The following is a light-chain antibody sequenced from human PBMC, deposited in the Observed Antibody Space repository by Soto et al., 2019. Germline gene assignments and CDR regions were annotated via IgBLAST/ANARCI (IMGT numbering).Light chain of an antibody. V-gene: IGKV1-5*01. CDR1: QSISQW. J-gene: IGKJ1*01. CDR3: QQYNNWPQT. CDR2: DAS. Sequence: DVQMTQSPSTLSASVGDRVAITCRASQSISQWVAWYQQKPGRAPELLIYDASKLKSGVPSRFSGSGSGTEFTLTISSLQSEDFAVYYCQQYNNWPQTFGQGTKVDIK.